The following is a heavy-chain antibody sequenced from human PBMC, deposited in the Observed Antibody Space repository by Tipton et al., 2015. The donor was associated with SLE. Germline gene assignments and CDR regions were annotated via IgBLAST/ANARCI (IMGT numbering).Heavy chain of an antibody. CDR1: GFTVSSND. J-gene: IGHJ6*03. Sequence: SLRLSCAASGFTVSSNDMSWVRQAPGKGLEWVSGISWNSGSIDYADSVKGRFTISRDNAKNSLYLQINTLRAEDTAVYYCARDPFYYYYYMDVWGKGTTVTVSS. CDR3: ARDPFYYYYYMDV. CDR2: ISWNSGSI. V-gene: IGHV3-21*06.